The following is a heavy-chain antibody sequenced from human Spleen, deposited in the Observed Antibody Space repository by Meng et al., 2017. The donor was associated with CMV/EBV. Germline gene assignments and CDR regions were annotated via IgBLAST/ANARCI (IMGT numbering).Heavy chain of an antibody. V-gene: IGHV3-30*04. CDR1: LTLSSYA. Sequence: LTLSSYAMHWVRQAPGKGLEWVAVISYDGSNKYYADSVKGRFTISRDNSKNTLYLQMNSLRAEDTAVYYCARSACGGDCSSGGEFDYWGQGTLVTVSS. D-gene: IGHD2-21*01. CDR2: ISYDGSNK. CDR3: ARSACGGDCSSGGEFDY. J-gene: IGHJ4*02.